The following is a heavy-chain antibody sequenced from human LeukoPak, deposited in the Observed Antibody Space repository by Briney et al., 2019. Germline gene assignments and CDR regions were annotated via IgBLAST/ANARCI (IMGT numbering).Heavy chain of an antibody. CDR3: ARSHKYDSSGLPGGL. V-gene: IGHV3-11*01. CDR2: ISSSGKYI. D-gene: IGHD3-22*01. Sequence: GGSLRLSCAASGFTFSDYYMSWIRQAPGRGLEWVSYISSSGKYIYYADSVEGRFTISRDNAKNSLYLQMNSLRAEDTAIYYCARSHKYDSSGLPGGLWGQGALVTVSS. J-gene: IGHJ4*02. CDR1: GFTFSDYY.